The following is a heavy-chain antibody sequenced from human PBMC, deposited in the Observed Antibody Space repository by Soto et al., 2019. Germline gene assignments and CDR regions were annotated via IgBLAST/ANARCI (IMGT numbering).Heavy chain of an antibody. CDR1: GFTFSDYY. V-gene: IGHV3-11*01. Sequence: GESLKISCAASGFTFSDYYMTWIRQAPGKGLEWVSYISSGGNTIYYADSVKGRFTVSRDNAKNSLYLQMDSLRAEDTAVYYCASDPYYYASEYWGQGTLVTVSS. J-gene: IGHJ4*02. D-gene: IGHD3-10*01. CDR2: ISSGGNTI. CDR3: ASDPYYYASEY.